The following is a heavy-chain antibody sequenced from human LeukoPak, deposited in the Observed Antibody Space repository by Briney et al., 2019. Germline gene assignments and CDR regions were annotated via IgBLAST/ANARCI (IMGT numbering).Heavy chain of an antibody. CDR3: ARTGYSSGWSFDDAFDI. CDR2: IWYDGSNK. D-gene: IGHD6-19*01. J-gene: IGHJ3*02. CDR1: GFTFSSYG. V-gene: IGHV3-33*01. Sequence: GRSPRLSCAASGFTFSSYGMHWVRQAPGKGLEWVAVIWYDGSNKYYADSVKGRFTISRDNSKNTLYLQMNSLRAEDTAVYYCARTGYSSGWSFDDAFDIWGQGTMVTVSS.